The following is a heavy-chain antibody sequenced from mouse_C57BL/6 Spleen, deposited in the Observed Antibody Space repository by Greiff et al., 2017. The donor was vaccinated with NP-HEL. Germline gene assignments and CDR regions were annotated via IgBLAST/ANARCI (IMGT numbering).Heavy chain of an antibody. V-gene: IGHV5-17*01. CDR2: ISSGSSTI. CDR1: GFTFSDYG. D-gene: IGHD4-1*01. Sequence: EVMLVESGGGLVKPGGSLKLSCAASGFTFSDYGMHWVRQAPEKGLEWVAYISSGSSTISYADTVKGRFTISRDNAKNTLFLQMTSLRSEDTAMYYCARTGSAWFAYWGQGTLVTVSA. CDR3: ARTGSAWFAY. J-gene: IGHJ3*01.